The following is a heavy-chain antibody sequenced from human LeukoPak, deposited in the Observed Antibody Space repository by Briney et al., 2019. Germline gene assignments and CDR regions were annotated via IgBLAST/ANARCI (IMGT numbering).Heavy chain of an antibody. Sequence: GGSLRLSCAASGFAVRSNYMSWVRQAPGKGLEWVSIIYSGGRTYYADSVKGRFTISRDNSKDTLYLQMNSLRAEDAAVYYCARDQLGGSCGSTRYYTSFNPWGQGTVVTVSS. CDR2: IYSGGRT. J-gene: IGHJ5*02. D-gene: IGHD2-2*02. CDR3: ARDQLGGSCGSTRYYTSFNP. V-gene: IGHV3-53*01. CDR1: GFAVRSNY.